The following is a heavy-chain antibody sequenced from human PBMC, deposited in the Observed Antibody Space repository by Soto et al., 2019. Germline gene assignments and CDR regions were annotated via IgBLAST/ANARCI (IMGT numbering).Heavy chain of an antibody. J-gene: IGHJ4*02. CDR3: ARGRPDFSSSSRARGNIDH. Sequence: PSETLSLTCTVSDGSISSGGYYWSWIRQHPGKGLEWIGHIHYSGSTYYNPSLKSRVIILVDMSRNQFSLNLTSATVADTAVYYCARGRPDFSSSSRARGNIDHWGQGALVTVSS. CDR2: IHYSGST. V-gene: IGHV4-31*03. D-gene: IGHD6-6*01. CDR1: DGSISSGGYY.